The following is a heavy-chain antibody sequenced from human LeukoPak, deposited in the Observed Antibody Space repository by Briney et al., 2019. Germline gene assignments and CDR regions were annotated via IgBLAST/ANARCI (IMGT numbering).Heavy chain of an antibody. CDR3: ATTTRPYYMDV. Sequence: ASVKVSCKASGYTFTSYYMHWVRQAPGQGLEWMGIINPSGGSTSYAQKFQGRVTMTRDMSTSTVYMELSSLRSEDTAVYYCATTTRPYYMDVWGKGTTVTVSS. V-gene: IGHV1-46*01. CDR1: GYTFTSYY. CDR2: INPSGGST. J-gene: IGHJ6*03. D-gene: IGHD1-7*01.